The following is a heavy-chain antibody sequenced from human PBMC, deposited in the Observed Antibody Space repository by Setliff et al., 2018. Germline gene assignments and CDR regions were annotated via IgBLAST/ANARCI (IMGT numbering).Heavy chain of an antibody. J-gene: IGHJ6*03. CDR1: GYTFTTYA. V-gene: IGHV7-4-1*02. CDR2: INTNTGNP. D-gene: IGHD3-10*01. Sequence: WASVKVSCKASGYTFTTYAMGWMRQAPGQGLEWMGWINTNTGNPSYAQGFTGRFVFSLDTSVSTAYLQINSLEAEDSAVYYCGRASRFGTIVYGGDYYMDVWGKGTTVTVSS. CDR3: GRASRFGTIVYGGDYYMDV.